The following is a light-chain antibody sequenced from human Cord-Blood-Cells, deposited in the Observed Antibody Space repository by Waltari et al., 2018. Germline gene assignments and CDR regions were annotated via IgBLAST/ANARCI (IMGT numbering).Light chain of an antibody. J-gene: IGLJ1*01. CDR2: EVS. V-gene: IGLV2-14*01. CDR3: SSYTSSSTVV. Sequence: QSALTQPASVSGSPGQSIPISCTGTSSDVGGYHYVSWYQQHPGKAPKLMIYEVSNRPSGVSNRFSGSKSGNTASLTISGLQAEDEADYYCSSYTSSSTVVFGTGTKVTVL. CDR1: SSDVGGYHY.